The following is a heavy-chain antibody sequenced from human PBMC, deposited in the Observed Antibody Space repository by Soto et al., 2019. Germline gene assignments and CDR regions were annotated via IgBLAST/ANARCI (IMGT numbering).Heavy chain of an antibody. D-gene: IGHD4-17*01. CDR2: IIPIFGTA. CDR3: ATRPGGAARPGENDYGDYVSRYYFDY. J-gene: IGHJ4*02. Sequence: ASVKVSCKASGGTFSSYAISWVRQAPGQGLEWMGGIIPIFGTANYAQKFQGRVTITADESTSTAYMELSSLRSEDTAVYYCATRPGGAARPGENDYGDYVSRYYFDYWGQGTLVTVSS. V-gene: IGHV1-69*13. CDR1: GGTFSSYA.